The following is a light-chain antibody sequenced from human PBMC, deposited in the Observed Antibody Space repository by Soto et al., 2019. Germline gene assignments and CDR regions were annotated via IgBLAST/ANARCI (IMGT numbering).Light chain of an antibody. CDR3: QHYNSYGT. CDR1: QSVSSSS. V-gene: IGKV3-20*01. CDR2: GAS. J-gene: IGKJ1*01. Sequence: EIVLTQSPGTLSLSPGERATLSCRASQSVSSSSLAWYQQKPGQAPRLLIYGASRRATGIPDRFSGSGSGTDFTLTISRLEPEDFATYYCQHYNSYGTFGQGTKVDIK.